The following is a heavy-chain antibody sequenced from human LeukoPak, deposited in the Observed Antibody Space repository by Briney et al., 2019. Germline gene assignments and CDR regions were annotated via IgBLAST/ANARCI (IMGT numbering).Heavy chain of an antibody. D-gene: IGHD2-2*01. CDR2: ISGSGSSP. J-gene: IGHJ4*02. CDR1: GFTFSSFA. V-gene: IGHV3-23*01. Sequence: GGSLRLSCAASGFTFSSFAMSWVRQAPGKGLEWVSDISGSGSSPYYADSVKGRFTISRDNSKSTLYLQMNSLRAGDTAVYYCAKDSGPWGYCTTTSCYFAYWGQGALVTVSS. CDR3: AKDSGPWGYCTTTSCYFAY.